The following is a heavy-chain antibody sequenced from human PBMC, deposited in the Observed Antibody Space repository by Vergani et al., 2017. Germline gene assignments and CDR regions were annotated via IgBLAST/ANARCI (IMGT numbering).Heavy chain of an antibody. D-gene: IGHD3-3*01. J-gene: IGHJ6*03. CDR2: INPSGGST. CDR1: GYTFTGYY. Sequence: QVQLVQSGAEVKKPGASVKVSCKASGYTFTGYYMHWVRQAPGQGLEWMGWINPSGGSTSYAQKFQGRVTMTRDTSTSTVYMELSRLRSDDTAVYYCARVNPGITIFGVVNYYYYMDVWGKGTTVTVSS. V-gene: IGHV1-46*01. CDR3: ARVNPGITIFGVVNYYYYMDV.